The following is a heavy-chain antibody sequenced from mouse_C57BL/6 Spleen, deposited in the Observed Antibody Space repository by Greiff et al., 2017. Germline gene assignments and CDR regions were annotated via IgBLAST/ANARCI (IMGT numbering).Heavy chain of an antibody. Sequence: EVQLQQSGRDLVKPGGSLKLSCAASGFTFSSYGMSWVRQTPDKRLEWVATISSGGSYTYYPDSVKGRFTISRDNAKNTLYLQMSSLKSEDTAMYYGARQANRDPDFPRGNYLDYWGQGTTLTVSS. CDR3: ARQANRDPDFPRGNYLDY. J-gene: IGHJ2*01. V-gene: IGHV5-6*01. CDR1: GFTFSSYG. D-gene: IGHD1-1*01. CDR2: ISSGGSYT.